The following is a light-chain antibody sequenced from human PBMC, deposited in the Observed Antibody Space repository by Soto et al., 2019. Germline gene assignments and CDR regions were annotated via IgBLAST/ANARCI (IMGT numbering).Light chain of an antibody. J-gene: IGLJ3*02. V-gene: IGLV2-23*01. Sequence: QSVLTQPASVSGSPRQPITISCSGTSSDVGSYNLVSWYQQPPGKAPKLIIYEGTKRPAGASLRFAGSKAGTTASLTSAGLKAEDEADYYCSSYAGNSTWVFGGGTKLTVL. CDR3: SSYAGNSTWV. CDR1: SSDVGSYNL. CDR2: EGT.